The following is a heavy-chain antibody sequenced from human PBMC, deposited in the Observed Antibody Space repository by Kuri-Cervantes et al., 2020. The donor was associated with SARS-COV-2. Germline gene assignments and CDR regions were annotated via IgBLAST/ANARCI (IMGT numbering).Heavy chain of an antibody. Sequence: SETLSLTCAVYGGSFSGYYWSWIRQPPGKGLEWIGEINHSGSTNYNPSLKSRVTISVDTSKNQFSLKLSSVTAADTAVYYCARGPLYSSGWYGYWGQGTQVTVSS. CDR2: INHSGST. CDR1: GGSFSGYY. J-gene: IGHJ4*02. V-gene: IGHV4-34*01. D-gene: IGHD6-19*01. CDR3: ARGPLYSSGWYGY.